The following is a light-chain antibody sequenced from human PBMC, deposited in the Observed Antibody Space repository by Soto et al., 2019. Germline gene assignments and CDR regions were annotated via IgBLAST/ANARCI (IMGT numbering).Light chain of an antibody. Sequence: QSVLTQPPSASGTPGQRVTISCSGNSSNIGRNTVNWYQQLPGTAPKLLIYSNIQRPSGVPDRFSGSKSGTSASLAISGLQSEDEADYYCATWDDSLNGGVFGGGTKLTVL. CDR2: SNI. J-gene: IGLJ3*02. CDR3: ATWDDSLNGGV. V-gene: IGLV1-44*01. CDR1: SSNIGRNT.